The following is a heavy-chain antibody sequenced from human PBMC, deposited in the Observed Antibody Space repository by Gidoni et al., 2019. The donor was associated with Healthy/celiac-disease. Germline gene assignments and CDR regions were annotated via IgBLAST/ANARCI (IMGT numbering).Heavy chain of an antibody. J-gene: IGHJ6*03. V-gene: IGHV5-10-1*03. Sequence: EVPLVQSGAEVKKPGESLRIACKGSGYSFTSYWISWVRQMPGKGLEWMGRIDPSDSYTNYSPSFQGHVTISADKSISTAYLQWSSLKASDTAMYYCARHYSYGLIYYYYYMDVWGKGTTVTVSS. CDR1: GYSFTSYW. D-gene: IGHD5-18*01. CDR2: IDPSDSYT. CDR3: ARHYSYGLIYYYYYMDV.